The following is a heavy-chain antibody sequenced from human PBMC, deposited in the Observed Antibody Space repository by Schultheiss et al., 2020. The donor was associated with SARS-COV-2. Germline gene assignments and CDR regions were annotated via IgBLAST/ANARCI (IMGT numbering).Heavy chain of an antibody. CDR2: IWNDGSNK. V-gene: IGHV3-33*08. CDR1: GFTFSSYE. CDR3: ARTTVTTRGYFDY. Sequence: GGSLRLSCAASGFTFSSYEMNWVRQAPGKGLEWVATIWNDGSNKLYADSVKGRFTISRDNSKNTVVLQLNSLRAEDTAVYYCARTTVTTRGYFDYWGQGTLVTVSS. D-gene: IGHD4-17*01. J-gene: IGHJ4*02.